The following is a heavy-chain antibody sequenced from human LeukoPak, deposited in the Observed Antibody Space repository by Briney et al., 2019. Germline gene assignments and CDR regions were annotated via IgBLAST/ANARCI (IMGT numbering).Heavy chain of an antibody. J-gene: IGHJ3*02. CDR3: ARDAGCSSTSCYFWQNIHDAFDI. D-gene: IGHD2-2*01. CDR2: ISGSGHIT. Sequence: GGSLRLSCPASGFTFSTYAMSWVRQAPGKGLEWVSAISGSGHITNYADSVKGRFTISRDNSKNTLYLQMDSLRAEDTAVYYCARDAGCSSTSCYFWQNIHDAFDIWGQGTMVTVSS. V-gene: IGHV3-23*01. CDR1: GFTFSTYA.